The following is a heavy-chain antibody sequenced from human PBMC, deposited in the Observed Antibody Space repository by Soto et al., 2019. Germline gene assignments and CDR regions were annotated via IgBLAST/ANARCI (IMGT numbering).Heavy chain of an antibody. CDR3: ARSPRGGYSSSWDNFDY. CDR1: GGTFNSYA. D-gene: IGHD6-13*01. CDR2: IIPIFGKA. Sequence: QVQLVQSGAEVKKPGSSVKVSCKASGGTFNSYAISWVRQAPGQGLEWMGGIIPIFGKANYAQKFQGRVTITADDSTCTAYLELSSLRSEDTAIYYCARSPRGGYSSSWDNFDYWAQGTLVTVSS. J-gene: IGHJ4*02. V-gene: IGHV1-69*01.